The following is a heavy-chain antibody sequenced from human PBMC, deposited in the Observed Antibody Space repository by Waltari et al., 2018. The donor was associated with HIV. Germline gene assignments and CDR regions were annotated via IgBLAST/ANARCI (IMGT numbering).Heavy chain of an antibody. CDR3: ARGVYYDILTGPIMGYFDY. D-gene: IGHD3-9*01. J-gene: IGHJ4*02. Sequence: QVQLVQSGAEVKKPGSSVKVSCKASGGTFNNYAFIWVRQAPGQGLEWMGSIIPIFNTRNDAQEYQGRVTVTADESTSTAYMELSSLRAEDTAVYYCARGVYYDILTGPIMGYFDYWGQGTLVTVSS. CDR1: GGTFNNYA. CDR2: IIPIFNTR. V-gene: IGHV1-69*18.